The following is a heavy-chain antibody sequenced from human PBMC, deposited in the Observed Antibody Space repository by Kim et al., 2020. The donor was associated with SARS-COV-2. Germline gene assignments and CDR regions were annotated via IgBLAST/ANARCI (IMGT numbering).Heavy chain of an antibody. CDR2: ISDSGNT. Sequence: SETLSLTCTVSGDSMSNYYWSWIRQPPGKGLEWIGYISDSGNTDYNPSLRSRVTLSLATSKNQFSLKLNSVTAADTAVYYCARGTSGWWFDSCGQGTLVTVSS. D-gene: IGHD6-19*01. V-gene: IGHV4-59*08. CDR3: ARGTSGWWFDS. CDR1: GDSMSNYY. J-gene: IGHJ5*01.